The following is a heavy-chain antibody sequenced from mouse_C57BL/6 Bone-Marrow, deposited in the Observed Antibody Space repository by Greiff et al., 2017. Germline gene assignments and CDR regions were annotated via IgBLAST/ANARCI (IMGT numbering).Heavy chain of an antibody. V-gene: IGHV6-3*01. D-gene: IGHD3-1*01. CDR1: GFTFSHYW. CDR2: IRLKSDNYAT. CDR3: TGRGNYGDY. Sequence: EVKVVESGGGLVQPGGSMKLSCVASGFTFSHYWLNWVRQSPEKGLEWVAQIRLKSDNYATHYAESVKGRFTISRDDSKSSVYLQMNNLRAEDTGIYYCTGRGNYGDYWGQGTTLTVSS. J-gene: IGHJ2*01.